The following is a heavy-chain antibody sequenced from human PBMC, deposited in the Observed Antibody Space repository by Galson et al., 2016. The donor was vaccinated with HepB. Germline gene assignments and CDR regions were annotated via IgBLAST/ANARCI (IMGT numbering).Heavy chain of an antibody. J-gene: IGHJ5*02. CDR2: ISDGGDTV. Sequence: SLRLACAASGFIFNTYTMNWVRQAPGKGLEWISYISDGGDTVHYADSVQGRFTISRDNANNSLYLQMSSLRAEDTAVYYCARGGGPTCEWLYGSWGQGTLVTVSS. CDR1: GFIFNTYT. CDR3: ARGGGPTCEWLYGS. V-gene: IGHV3-48*01. D-gene: IGHD2-8*01.